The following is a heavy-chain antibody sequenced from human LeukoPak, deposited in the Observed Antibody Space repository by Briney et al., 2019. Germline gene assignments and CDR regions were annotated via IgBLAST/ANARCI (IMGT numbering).Heavy chain of an antibody. V-gene: IGHV1-46*01. Sequence: GASVKVSCKASGYTFTSYYMHWVRQAPGQGLEWMGIINPSGGSTSYAQKFQGRVTMTRDTSTSTVYMELGSLRSEDTAVYYCARDRLVGSSGVYYFDYWGQGTLVTVSS. D-gene: IGHD2-15*01. CDR2: INPSGGST. CDR3: ARDRLVGSSGVYYFDY. J-gene: IGHJ4*02. CDR1: GYTFTSYY.